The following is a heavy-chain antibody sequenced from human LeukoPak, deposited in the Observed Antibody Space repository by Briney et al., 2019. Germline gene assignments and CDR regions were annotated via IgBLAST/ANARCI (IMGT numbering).Heavy chain of an antibody. V-gene: IGHV4-59*01. J-gene: IGHJ6*02. CDR1: GGSISSYY. Sequence: SETLSLTCTVSGGSISSYYWSWIRQPPGKGLEWIGYIYYSGSTNYNPSLKSRVTISVDTSKNQFSLKLSSVTAADTAVYYCARLPGLYGDYDYYYGMDVWGQGTTVTVSS. D-gene: IGHD4-17*01. CDR2: IYYSGST. CDR3: ARLPGLYGDYDYYYGMDV.